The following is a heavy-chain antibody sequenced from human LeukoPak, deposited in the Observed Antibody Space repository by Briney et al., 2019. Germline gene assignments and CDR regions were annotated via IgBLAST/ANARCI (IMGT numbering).Heavy chain of an antibody. CDR2: ISYDGSNK. Sequence: GRSLRLSCAASGFTFSSYAMHWVRQAPGKGLEWVAVISYDGSNKYYADSVKGRFTISRDNSKNTLYLQMNSLRAEDTAVYYCARITDYDILTGYYMGALDIWGQGTMVTVSS. CDR3: ARITDYDILTGYYMGALDI. J-gene: IGHJ3*02. CDR1: GFTFSSYA. V-gene: IGHV3-30*04. D-gene: IGHD3-9*01.